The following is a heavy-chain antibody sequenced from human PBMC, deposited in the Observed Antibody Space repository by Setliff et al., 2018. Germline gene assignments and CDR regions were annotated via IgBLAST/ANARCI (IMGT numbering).Heavy chain of an antibody. D-gene: IGHD3-22*01. Sequence: PSETLSLTCTVSGGSVSSGSYYWSWIRQPAGKGLEWIGRIYTSGSTNYNPSLKSRVAISVDTSKNQFSLRLSSVTAADTAVYYCAKEGYYDHFGYYHYYFDFRGQGTLVTVSS. CDR1: GGSVSSGSYY. CDR3: AKEGYYDHFGYYHYYFDF. CDR2: IYTSGST. V-gene: IGHV4-61*02. J-gene: IGHJ4*02.